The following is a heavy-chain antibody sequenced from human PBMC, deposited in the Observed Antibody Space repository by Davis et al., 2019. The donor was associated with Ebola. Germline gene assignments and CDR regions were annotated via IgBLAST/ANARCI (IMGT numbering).Heavy chain of an antibody. CDR2: IYQSGST. Sequence: MPSETLSLTCAVSGVSISSRHWWSWVRQPPGKGLEWIAEIYQSGSTYYNPSLKSRVIMSVDKSKNQFSLEMTSVTAADTAVYYCARVPSGNNGNYFDYWGQGILVTVSS. D-gene: IGHD1/OR15-1a*01. CDR3: ARVPSGNNGNYFDY. V-gene: IGHV4-4*02. CDR1: GVSISSRHW. J-gene: IGHJ4*02.